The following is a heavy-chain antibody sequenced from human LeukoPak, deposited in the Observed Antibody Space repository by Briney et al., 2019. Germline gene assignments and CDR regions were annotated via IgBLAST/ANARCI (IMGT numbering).Heavy chain of an antibody. D-gene: IGHD4-17*01. Sequence: SETLSLTCSVSGYSISNDYYWGWIRQSPEKGLEWLGSISHSGSTYYNPSLRSRATISRDMPKNQFSLDLNSVTAADTAVYYCAGISTGSCFRHWGQGTLVTVSS. J-gene: IGHJ1*01. CDR1: GYSISNDYY. CDR2: ISHSGST. V-gene: IGHV4-38-2*02. CDR3: AGISTGSCFRH.